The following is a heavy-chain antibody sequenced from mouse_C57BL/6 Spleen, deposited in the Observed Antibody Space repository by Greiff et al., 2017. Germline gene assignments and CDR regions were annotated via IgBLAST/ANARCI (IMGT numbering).Heavy chain of an antibody. CDR1: GYTFTSYW. J-gene: IGHJ1*03. V-gene: IGHV1-61*01. CDR2: IYPSDSET. D-gene: IGHD2-4*01. CDR3: ARDYEDWYFDV. Sequence: QVQLQQPGAELVRPGSSVKLSCKASGYTFTSYWMDWVKQRPGQGLEWIGNIYPSDSETHYNQKFKDKATLTVDKSSSTAYMQLSSLTSEDSAVYYCARDYEDWYFDVWGTGTTVTVSS.